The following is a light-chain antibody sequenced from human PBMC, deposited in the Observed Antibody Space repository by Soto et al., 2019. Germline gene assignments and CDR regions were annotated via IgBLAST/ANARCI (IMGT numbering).Light chain of an antibody. J-gene: IGLJ1*01. V-gene: IGLV2-14*01. CDR1: SSDVGGYND. CDR2: DVS. Sequence: QSVLTQPASVSGSPGQSSTISCTRTSSDVGGYNDVSWYQRHPGKAPKLMIYDVSNRPSGVSNRFSGSKSGNTASLTISGLQAEDEADYYCSSYTSSSFYVFGTGTKVTVL. CDR3: SSYTSSSFYV.